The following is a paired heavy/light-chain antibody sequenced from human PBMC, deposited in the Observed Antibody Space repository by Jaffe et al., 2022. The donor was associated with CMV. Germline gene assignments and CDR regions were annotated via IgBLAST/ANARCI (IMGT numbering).Light chain of an antibody. CDR3: QQYNSYRRT. J-gene: IGKJ1*01. CDR2: KAS. Sequence: DIQMTQSPSTLSASVGDRVTITCRASQSISSWLAWYQQKPGKAPKLLIYKASSLESGVPSRFSGSGSGTEFTLTISSLQPDDFATYYCQQYNSYRRTFGQGTKVEIK. V-gene: IGKV1-5*03. CDR1: QSISSW.
Heavy chain of an antibody. D-gene: IGHD3-22*01. CDR3: AKGVSPSYYYDSSGGYFDY. V-gene: IGHV3-9*01. J-gene: IGHJ4*02. CDR2: ISWNSGSI. CDR1: GFTFDDYA. Sequence: EVQLVESGGGLVQPGRSLRLSCAASGFTFDDYAMHWVRQAPGKGLEWVSGISWNSGSIGYADSVKGRFTISRDNAKNSLYLQMNSLRAEDTALYYCAKGVSPSYYYDSSGGYFDYWGQGTLVTVSS.